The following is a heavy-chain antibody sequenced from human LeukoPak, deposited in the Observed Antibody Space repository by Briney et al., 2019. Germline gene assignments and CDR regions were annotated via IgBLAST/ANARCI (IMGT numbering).Heavy chain of an antibody. CDR2: IYYSGST. Sequence: PSETLSLTCTVSGGSISSYYWSWIRQPPEKGLEWIAYIYYSGSTNYNPSLKSRVTISVDTSKNQFSLKLSSVTAADTALYYCARYYCNGGNCYGDYWGQGTLVTVSS. CDR1: GGSISSYY. CDR3: ARYYCNGGNCYGDY. J-gene: IGHJ4*02. V-gene: IGHV4-59*08. D-gene: IGHD2-15*01.